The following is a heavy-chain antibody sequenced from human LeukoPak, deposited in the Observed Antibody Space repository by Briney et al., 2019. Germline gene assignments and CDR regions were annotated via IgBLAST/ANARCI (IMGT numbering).Heavy chain of an antibody. J-gene: IGHJ3*02. CDR2: IFGSGGHT. V-gene: IGHV3-23*01. CDR3: AKLGGDHRGPFDN. D-gene: IGHD4-23*01. Sequence: GGSLRLFCVASGFTFSTYAMSWVRQAPGKRLECVLVIFGSGGHTYYAASVTGRLTISRDNYKNTLYLQMNSLSAEDTAVYYCAKLGGDHRGPFDNWGQGTMVTVSS. CDR1: GFTFSTYA.